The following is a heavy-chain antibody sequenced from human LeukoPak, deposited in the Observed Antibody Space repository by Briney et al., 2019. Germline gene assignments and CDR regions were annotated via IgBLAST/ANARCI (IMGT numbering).Heavy chain of an antibody. CDR2: IYHTGST. Sequence: SQTLSLTCTVSGASISSGTYSWSWIRQPPGKGLEWFGYIYHTGSTYYNPSLKGRVTISVDRSKNQFSLNLNFVTAADTALYYCARGDGSGSGRWFDPWGQGTLITVSS. J-gene: IGHJ5*02. CDR1: GASISSGTYS. V-gene: IGHV4-30-2*01. CDR3: ARGDGSGSGRWFDP. D-gene: IGHD3-10*01.